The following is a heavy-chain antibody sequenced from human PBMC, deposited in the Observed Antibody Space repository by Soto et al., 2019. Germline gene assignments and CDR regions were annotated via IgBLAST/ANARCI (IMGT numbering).Heavy chain of an antibody. Sequence: EVQLVESGGGLVQPGESLRLSCAASGFTFSSYWMHWIRQAPGKGLVWVARVSSDGSSTVYANSVTGRLTISRDNAKNTLYLQMNSLSDEDTAVYYCARGLPNLGSFDSWGQGNLVTVSS. CDR2: VSSDGSST. CDR1: GFTFSSYW. V-gene: IGHV3-74*01. J-gene: IGHJ4*02. D-gene: IGHD5-12*01. CDR3: ARGLPNLGSFDS.